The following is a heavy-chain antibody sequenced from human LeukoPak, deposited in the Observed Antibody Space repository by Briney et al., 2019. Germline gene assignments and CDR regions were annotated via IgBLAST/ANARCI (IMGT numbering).Heavy chain of an antibody. CDR3: ARDEGYCSSTSCYFYYFDY. Sequence: GGSLRLSCGASGFSFSSYWMSWVSQAPGKGLEWVANIKQDGSKEYYVDSVKGRFTISRDNAKNSLSLQMNSLRAEDTAVYYCARDEGYCSSTSCYFYYFDYWGQGTLVTVSS. V-gene: IGHV3-7*01. CDR2: IKQDGSKE. D-gene: IGHD2-2*01. CDR1: GFSFSSYW. J-gene: IGHJ4*02.